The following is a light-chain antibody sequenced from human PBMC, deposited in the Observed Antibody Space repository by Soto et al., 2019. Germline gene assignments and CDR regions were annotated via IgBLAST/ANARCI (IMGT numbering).Light chain of an antibody. CDR1: QSISYW. Sequence: LYASGGDIVNIACRASQSISYWLAWYQQKPGKAPKFLIYKASTLKSGVPSRFSGSGSGTEFTLTLRCLHSDDFAPYYCQHSNSYSEAFAQGTKVDIK. V-gene: IGKV1-5*03. J-gene: IGKJ1*01. CDR2: KAS. CDR3: QHSNSYSEA.